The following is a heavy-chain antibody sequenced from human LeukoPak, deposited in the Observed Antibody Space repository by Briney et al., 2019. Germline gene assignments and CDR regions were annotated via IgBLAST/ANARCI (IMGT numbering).Heavy chain of an antibody. D-gene: IGHD6-13*01. CDR3: ARDHSSSCQLFDY. J-gene: IGHJ4*02. V-gene: IGHV1-2*02. CDR1: GYTFTGYY. Sequence: ASVKVSCKASGYTFTGYYMHWVRQVPGQGLEWMGWINPNSGGTKYAQKFQGRVTMTRDTSISTAYMELNRLRSDDTAVYYCARDHSSSCQLFDYWGQGTLVTVSS. CDR2: INPNSGGT.